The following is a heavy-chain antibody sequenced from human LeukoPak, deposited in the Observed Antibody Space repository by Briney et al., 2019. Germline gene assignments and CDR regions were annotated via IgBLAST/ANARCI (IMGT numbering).Heavy chain of an antibody. Sequence: GGSLRLSCAASGFTFSSYAMSWVRQAPGKGLEWVSAISGSGGNTYYADSVKGRFTISRDNSKNTLYLQMNSLRAEDTAVYYCAKAVHYGSGSYYNSYWGQGTLVTVSS. CDR1: GFTFSSYA. D-gene: IGHD3-10*01. CDR2: ISGSGGNT. V-gene: IGHV3-23*01. CDR3: AKAVHYGSGSYYNSY. J-gene: IGHJ4*02.